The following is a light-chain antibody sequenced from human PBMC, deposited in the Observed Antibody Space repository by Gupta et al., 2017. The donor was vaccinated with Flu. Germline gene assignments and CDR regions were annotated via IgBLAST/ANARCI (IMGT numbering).Light chain of an antibody. J-gene: IGLJ3*02. CDR2: NNN. CDR1: STNVGNHV. V-gene: IGLV10-54*04. Sequence: TATIPCTGDSTNVGNHVAAWLQQHPGPPPRLVINNNNNRPSGIPERFSGSKSGSSASLTISGLQPEDEADYYCAAWDDGLDALVFGGGTKLTVV. CDR3: AAWDDGLDALV.